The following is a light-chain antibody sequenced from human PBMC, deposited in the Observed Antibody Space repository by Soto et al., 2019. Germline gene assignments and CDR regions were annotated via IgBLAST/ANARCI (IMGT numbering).Light chain of an antibody. V-gene: IGLV7-46*01. CDR2: DTN. CDR1: TGAVTSGHY. Sequence: QAVVTQEPSLTVSPGGTVTLTCGSSTGAVTSGHYPFWFQQKPGQAPRTLIYDTNNRHSWTPARFSGSLLGGKAALTLSGAQPEDEAEYYCLLSYTSARRVFGGGTKVTVL. CDR3: LLSYTSARRV. J-gene: IGLJ2*01.